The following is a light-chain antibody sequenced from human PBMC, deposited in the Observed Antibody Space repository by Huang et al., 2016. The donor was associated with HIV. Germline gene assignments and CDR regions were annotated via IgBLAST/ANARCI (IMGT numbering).Light chain of an antibody. V-gene: IGKV2-30*01. CDR2: KVS. Sequence: DVVMTQSPLSLPVTLGQPASISCRSSQSLVYSDANTYLNWFQQRQGQSPRRLIYKVSNRDSGVPDRFSGSGSGTGFTLKISRVEAEDVGVYYCMQGTHWPLTFGGGTKVEIK. J-gene: IGKJ4*01. CDR1: QSLVYSDANTY. CDR3: MQGTHWPLT.